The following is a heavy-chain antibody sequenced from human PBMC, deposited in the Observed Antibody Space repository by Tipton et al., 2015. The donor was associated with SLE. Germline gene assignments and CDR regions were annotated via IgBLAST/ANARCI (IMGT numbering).Heavy chain of an antibody. V-gene: IGHV4-59*11. CDR1: GGSISSHF. D-gene: IGHD6-13*01. CDR2: IYYTGST. CDR3: ARDIRSSWFYFDS. J-gene: IGHJ4*02. Sequence: TLSLTCTVSGGSISSHFWGWIRQPPGKGLEWIGYIYYTGSTNYNPSLKSRVTMSVDTSKNHFSLKLSSVTAADTAVYFCARDIRSSWFYFDSWGQGMLVTVSS.